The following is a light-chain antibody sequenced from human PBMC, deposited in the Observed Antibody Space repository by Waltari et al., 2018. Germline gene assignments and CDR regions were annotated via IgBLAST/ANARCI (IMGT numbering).Light chain of an antibody. Sequence: QLVLTQSPSASASLGASVKLTCTLSSGHSSNVVAWHQQQPEKGPRYLMKVNSDGSHSKGADIPDRFSGSSSGAERYLTISSLQSEDEADYYCQTGGHGTWVFGGGTKLTVL. J-gene: IGLJ3*02. CDR2: VNSDGSH. CDR3: QTGGHGTWV. V-gene: IGLV4-69*01. CDR1: SGHSSNV.